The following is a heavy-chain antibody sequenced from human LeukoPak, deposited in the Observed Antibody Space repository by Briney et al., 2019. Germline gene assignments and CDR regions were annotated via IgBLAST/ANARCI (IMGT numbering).Heavy chain of an antibody. CDR2: IYYSGST. J-gene: IGHJ4*02. CDR3: ARGGDSYGSYY. CDR1: GGSISSYY. Sequence: SETLSLTCTVSGGSISSYYWSWIRQPPGKGLEWIGYIYYSGSTNYNPSLKSRVTISVDTSKNQFSLKLSSVTAADTAVYYCARGGDSYGSYYWGQGTLVTVSS. V-gene: IGHV4-59*12. D-gene: IGHD5-18*01.